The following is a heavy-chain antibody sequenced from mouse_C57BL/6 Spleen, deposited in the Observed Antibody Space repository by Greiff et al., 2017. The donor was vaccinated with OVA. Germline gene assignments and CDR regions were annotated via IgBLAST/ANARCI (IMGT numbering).Heavy chain of an antibody. CDR3: ASSSYAMDD. D-gene: IGHD1-1*01. J-gene: IGHJ4*01. V-gene: IGHV1-82*01. CDR1: GYAFSSSW. Sequence: QVQLQQSGPELVKPGASVKISCKASGYAFSSSWMNWVKQRPGKGLEWIGRIYPGDGDTNYNGKFKGKATLTADKSSSTAYMQLSSLTSEDSAVYFCASSSYAMDDWGQGTSVTVSS. CDR2: IYPGDGDT.